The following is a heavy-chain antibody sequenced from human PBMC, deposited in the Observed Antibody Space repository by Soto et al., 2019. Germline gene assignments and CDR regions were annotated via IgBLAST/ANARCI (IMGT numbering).Heavy chain of an antibody. CDR1: GFTFSDYY. J-gene: IGHJ6*02. CDR2: ISSSGITT. CDR3: AREANGDNYYYGMDV. D-gene: IGHD7-27*01. Sequence: QVQLVESGGGLVKPGGSLRLSCAASGFTFSDYYMSWLRQAPGKGLEWVSYISSSGITTHYADSVKGRFTISRDNAKNSLHLQLNSLRAEDTAVYYCAREANGDNYYYGMDVWGQGTTVTVSS. V-gene: IGHV3-11*01.